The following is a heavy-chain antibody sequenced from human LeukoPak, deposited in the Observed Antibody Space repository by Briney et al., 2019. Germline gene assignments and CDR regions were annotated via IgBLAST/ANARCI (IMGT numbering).Heavy chain of an antibody. D-gene: IGHD5-18*01. J-gene: IGHJ4*02. CDR2: ISSSSSYI. V-gene: IGHV3-21*01. CDR1: GFTFSSYS. CDR3: ARDSAGYSYGYVFGDY. Sequence: GGSLRLSCAASGFTFSSYSMNWVRQAPGKGLEWVSCISSSSSYIYYADSVKGRFTISRDNAKNSLYLQMNRLRAEDTAVYYCARDSAGYSYGYVFGDYWGQGTLVTVSS.